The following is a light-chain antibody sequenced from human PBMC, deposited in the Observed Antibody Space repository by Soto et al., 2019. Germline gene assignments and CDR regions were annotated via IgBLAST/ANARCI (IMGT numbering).Light chain of an antibody. J-gene: IGLJ1*01. V-gene: IGLV2-23*01. CDR3: CSYAGSYTHV. CDR1: SSDVGRYNI. CDR2: EGS. Sequence: QSALTQPASVSGSPGQSITISCTGTSSDVGRYNIVSWYQQYPGKAPKLMIYEGSKRPSGVSNRFSGSKSGNTASLTISGLQAEDEADYYCCSYAGSYTHVFGTGTKLTVL.